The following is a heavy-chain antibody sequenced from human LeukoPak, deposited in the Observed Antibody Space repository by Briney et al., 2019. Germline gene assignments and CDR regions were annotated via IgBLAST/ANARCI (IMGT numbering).Heavy chain of an antibody. CDR3: ARDYFDSSDYPQTYYYYYMDV. CDR2: INTRGVVI. V-gene: IGHV3-11*04. Sequence: GGSLRLSCAASGITFSNLYMNWIRQAPGKGLEWIAYINTRGVVIYYADSVKGRFTISRDNANNSLYLQMNSLRAEDTAIYYCARDYFDSSDYPQTYYYYYMDVWGKGTTVTVSS. D-gene: IGHD3-22*01. J-gene: IGHJ6*03. CDR1: GITFSNLY.